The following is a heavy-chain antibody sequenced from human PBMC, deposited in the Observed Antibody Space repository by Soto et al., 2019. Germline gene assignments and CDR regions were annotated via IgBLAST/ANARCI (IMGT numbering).Heavy chain of an antibody. J-gene: IGHJ6*02. CDR2: IFYRGTT. V-gene: IGHV4-59*02. CDR3: TRHAIIARLQYGMDV. CDR1: GGSVSGYY. Sequence: PSETLSLTCTVSGGSVSGYYWSWIRQSPGRGLEWLGYIFYRGTTLYSPSVQSRLSITVDTSENQFSLKMRSVTAADTAIYYCTRHAIIARLQYGMDVWGRGTTVTVSS. D-gene: IGHD1-26*01.